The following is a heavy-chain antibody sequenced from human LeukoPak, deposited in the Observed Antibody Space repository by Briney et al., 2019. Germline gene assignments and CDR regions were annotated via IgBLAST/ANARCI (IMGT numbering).Heavy chain of an antibody. CDR3: ARVVVPAAINYYYYYYMDV. D-gene: IGHD2-2*02. CDR2: INHSGST. J-gene: IGHJ6*03. V-gene: IGHV4-34*01. Sequence: PSETLSLTCAFYGESFNTYYWSWIRQSPGRGLEWIGEINHSGSTNYNPSLKSRVTILVDTSKNQFSLKLSSVTAADTAVYYCARVVVPAAINYYYYYYMDVWGKGTTVTVSS. CDR1: GESFNTYY.